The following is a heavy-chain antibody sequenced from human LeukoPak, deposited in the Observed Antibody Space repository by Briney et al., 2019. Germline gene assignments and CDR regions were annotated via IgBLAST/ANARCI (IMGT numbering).Heavy chain of an antibody. D-gene: IGHD3-22*01. V-gene: IGHV4-61*02. CDR3: ARVSRNYYDIPVGY. CDR2: IYTSGST. J-gene: IGHJ4*02. Sequence: SETLSLTCTVSGGSISSGSYYWSWIRQPAGKGLEWIGRIYTSGSTNYNPSLKSRVTISVGTSKNQFSLKLSSVTAADTAVYYCARVSRNYYDIPVGYWGQGTLVTVSS. CDR1: GGSISSGSYY.